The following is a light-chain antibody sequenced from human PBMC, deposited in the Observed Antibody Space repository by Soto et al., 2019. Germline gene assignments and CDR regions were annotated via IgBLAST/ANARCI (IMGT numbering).Light chain of an antibody. V-gene: IGLV1-47*01. J-gene: IGLJ2*01. CDR2: RNN. CDR1: SSNIGSNY. Sequence: QSVLTQPPSASGTPGQRVTISCSGSSSNIGSNYVYWYQQLPGTAPKLLIYRNNQRPSGVPDRFSGSKSGTSASLAISGLRSEDAADYYCAAWDDSLSGVVFGGGTKLTV. CDR3: AAWDDSLSGVV.